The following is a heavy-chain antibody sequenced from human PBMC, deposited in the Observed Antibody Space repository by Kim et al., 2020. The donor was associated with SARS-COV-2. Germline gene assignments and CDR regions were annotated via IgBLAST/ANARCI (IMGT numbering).Heavy chain of an antibody. V-gene: IGHV4-34*01. J-gene: IGHJ6*03. D-gene: IGHD5-12*01. Sequence: PSLKSRVTISVDTSKNQFSLKLSSVTAADTAVYYCASGGYSGYYYYYMDVWGKGTTVTVSS. CDR3: ASGGYSGYYYYYMDV.